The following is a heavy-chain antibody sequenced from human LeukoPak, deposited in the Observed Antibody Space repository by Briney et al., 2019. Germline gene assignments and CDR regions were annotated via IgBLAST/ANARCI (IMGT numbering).Heavy chain of an antibody. J-gene: IGHJ5*02. Sequence: GGSLRLSCAASGFTFSSYAMTWVRQAPGKGLEWVGRIKTNTDAETTDYGVPVKGRFDISRDDATNTLYLQMNSLRSEDTAMYYCVTKYTGTFSWGQGTLVTVSS. CDR1: GFTFSSYA. CDR2: IKTNTDAETT. D-gene: IGHD1-26*01. CDR3: VTKYTGTFS. V-gene: IGHV3-15*01.